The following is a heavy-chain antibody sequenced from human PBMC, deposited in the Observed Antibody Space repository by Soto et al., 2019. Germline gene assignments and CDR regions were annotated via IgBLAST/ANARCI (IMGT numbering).Heavy chain of an antibody. CDR1: GGSSSSSSYY. D-gene: IGHD3-3*01. Sequence: LETLSLTCTVSGGSSSSSSYYLGWIRQPPGKGLEWIGSIYYSGSTYYNPSLKSRVTISVDTSKNQFSLKLSSVTAADTAVYYCASQEIRDSGVVRWGQGTLVTVSS. J-gene: IGHJ4*02. V-gene: IGHV4-39*01. CDR2: IYYSGST. CDR3: ASQEIRDSGVVR.